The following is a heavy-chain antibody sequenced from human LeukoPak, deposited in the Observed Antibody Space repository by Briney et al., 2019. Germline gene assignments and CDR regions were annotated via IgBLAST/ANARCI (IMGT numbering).Heavy chain of an antibody. CDR2: IYYSGST. D-gene: IGHD3-22*01. Sequence: SETLSLTCAVSGGSISSGGYSWSWIRQPPGKGLEWIGYIYYSGSTNYNPSLKSRVTISVDTSKNQFSLKLSSVTAADTAVYYCARILAYYDSSGFDAFDIWGRGTMVTVSS. J-gene: IGHJ3*02. CDR1: GGSISSGGYS. V-gene: IGHV4-61*08. CDR3: ARILAYYDSSGFDAFDI.